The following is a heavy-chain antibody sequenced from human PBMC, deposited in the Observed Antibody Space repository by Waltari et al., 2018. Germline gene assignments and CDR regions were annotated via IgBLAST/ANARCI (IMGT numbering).Heavy chain of an antibody. V-gene: IGHV1-69-2*01. Sequence: EVQLVQSGAEVKKPGATVKISCKVSGYTFTDYSMNWVQPAPGKGLEWMGLVDPEDGETIYAEKFQGRVTITADTSTDTAYMELSSLRSEDTAVYYCATDRGYELPGHFDYWGQGTLVTVSS. J-gene: IGHJ4*02. CDR1: GYTFTDYS. CDR2: VDPEDGET. CDR3: ATDRGYELPGHFDY. D-gene: IGHD5-12*01.